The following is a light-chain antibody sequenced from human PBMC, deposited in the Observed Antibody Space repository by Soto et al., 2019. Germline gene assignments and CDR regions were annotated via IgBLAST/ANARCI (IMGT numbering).Light chain of an antibody. CDR1: QGISSY. CDR2: AAS. J-gene: IGKJ4*01. Sequence: DIQLTQSPSFLSASVGDRDTITCRASQGISSYLAWYQQKPGKAPKLLIYAASTLQSGVPSRFSGSGSGTEFTLTISSLQPEDFATYYCQQLNSYPRALTFGGGTKVEIK. CDR3: QQLNSYPRALT. V-gene: IGKV1-9*01.